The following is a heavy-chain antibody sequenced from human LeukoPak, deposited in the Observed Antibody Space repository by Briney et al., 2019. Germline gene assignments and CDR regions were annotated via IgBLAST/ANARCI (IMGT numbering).Heavy chain of an antibody. Sequence: SETLSLTCTVSGGSISSSSYYWGWIRQPPGKGLEWIGEINHSGSTNYNPSLKSRVTISVDTSKNQFSLKLSSVTAADTAVYYCARRRYDSPAGWFDPWGQGTLVTVSS. D-gene: IGHD3-22*01. J-gene: IGHJ5*02. CDR1: GGSISSSSYY. CDR3: ARRRYDSPAGWFDP. CDR2: INHSGST. V-gene: IGHV4-39*07.